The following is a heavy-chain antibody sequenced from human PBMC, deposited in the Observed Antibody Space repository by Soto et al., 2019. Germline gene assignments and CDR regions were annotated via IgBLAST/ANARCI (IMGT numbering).Heavy chain of an antibody. Sequence: QVQLQQSGPGLVKPSQTLSLTCAISGDSVSSNSAAWNWIRQSPSRGLEWLGRTYYRSKWYNDYAVSVKSRITINPDTSKNQFSLQLNSVTPEDTAVYYCARGYYDSSGYSSYYYYGMDVWGQGTTVTVSS. CDR1: GDSVSSNSAA. CDR2: TYYRSKWYN. D-gene: IGHD3-22*01. J-gene: IGHJ6*02. V-gene: IGHV6-1*01. CDR3: ARGYYDSSGYSSYYYYGMDV.